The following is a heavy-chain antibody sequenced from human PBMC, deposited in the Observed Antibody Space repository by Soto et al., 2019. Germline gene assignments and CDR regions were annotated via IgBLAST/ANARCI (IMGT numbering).Heavy chain of an antibody. CDR2: IIPIFGTA. J-gene: IGHJ4*02. CDR3: ASKGIAAAGQDQGHCDY. Sequence: QVQLVQSGAEVKKPGSSVKVSCKASGGTFSSYAISWVRQAPGQGLEWMGGIIPIFGTANYAQKFQGRVTITADESTSTAYMELSSLRSEDTAGYYCASKGIAAAGQDQGHCDYWGQGTLGTVSS. D-gene: IGHD6-13*01. V-gene: IGHV1-69*01. CDR1: GGTFSSYA.